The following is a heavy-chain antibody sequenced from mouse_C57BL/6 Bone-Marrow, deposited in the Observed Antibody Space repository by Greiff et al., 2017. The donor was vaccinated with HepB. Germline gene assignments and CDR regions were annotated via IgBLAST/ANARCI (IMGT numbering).Heavy chain of an antibody. V-gene: IGHV6-3*01. D-gene: IGHD2-1*01. CDR2: IRLKSDNYAT. CDR3: TAIYYGNYGWYFDV. J-gene: IGHJ1*03. CDR1: GFTFSNYW. Sequence: EVQVVESGGGLVQPGGSMKLSCVASGFTFSNYWMNWVRQSPEKGLEWVAQIRLKSDNYATHYAESVKGRFTISRDDSKSSVYLQMNNLRAEDTGIYYCTAIYYGNYGWYFDVWGTGTTVTVSS.